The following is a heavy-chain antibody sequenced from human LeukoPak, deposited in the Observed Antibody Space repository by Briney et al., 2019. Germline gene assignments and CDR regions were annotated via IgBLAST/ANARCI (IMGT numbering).Heavy chain of an antibody. CDR3: ARDLLYCGGDCGFDP. Sequence: SQTLSLTCTVSGGSISSGDYYWSWIRQPPGKGLEWIGYIYYSGSTYYNPSLKSRVTIPVDTSKNQFSLKLSSVTAADTAVYYCARDLLYCGGDCGFDPWGQGTLVTVSS. V-gene: IGHV4-30-4*08. CDR1: GGSISSGDYY. D-gene: IGHD2-21*01. CDR2: IYYSGST. J-gene: IGHJ5*02.